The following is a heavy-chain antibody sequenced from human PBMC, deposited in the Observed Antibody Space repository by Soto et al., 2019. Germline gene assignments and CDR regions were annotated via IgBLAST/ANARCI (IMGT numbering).Heavy chain of an antibody. D-gene: IGHD5-18*01. V-gene: IGHV4-34*01. CDR3: ARGRLLHSYGNQYYYGMDV. J-gene: IGHJ6*02. CDR1: GGSFSGYY. CDR2: INHRGST. Sequence: PSETLSLTCAVYGGSFSGYYWSWIRQPPGKGLKWIREINHRGSTNYNPSLKSRVTISVDTSKNQFSLKLSSVTAADTAVYYCARGRLLHSYGNQYYYGMDVWGQGTTVTVSS.